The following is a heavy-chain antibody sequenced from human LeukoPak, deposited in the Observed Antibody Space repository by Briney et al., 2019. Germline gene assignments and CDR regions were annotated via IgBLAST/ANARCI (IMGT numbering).Heavy chain of an antibody. CDR2: MYYSGST. D-gene: IGHD4-17*01. CDR1: GVSLSSGGFS. CDR3: VRGFDYAFYD. V-gene: IGHV4-30-4*07. Sequence: PSQTLSLTCAVSGVSLSSGGFSWSWIRQAPGKGLEWLGFMYYSGSTHYNPSLKSRITILVDTSKNQFFLNLSSVTAADTALYYCVRGFDYAFYDWGQGTQVTVSS. J-gene: IGHJ4*02.